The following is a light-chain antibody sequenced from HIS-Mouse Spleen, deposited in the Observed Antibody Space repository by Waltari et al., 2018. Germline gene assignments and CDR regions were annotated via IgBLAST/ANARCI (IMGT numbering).Light chain of an antibody. CDR2: RNN. J-gene: IGLJ2*01. CDR1: SSNIGSNY. Sequence: QSVLTQPPSASGTPGQRVTISCSGSSSNIGSNYVYWYQQLPGTAPKLLIYRNNQRPYGVPGRFSGSTSGTSASLAISGLRSEDEADYYCAAWDDSLSGHVVFGGGTKLTVL. CDR3: AAWDDSLSGHVV. V-gene: IGLV1-47*01.